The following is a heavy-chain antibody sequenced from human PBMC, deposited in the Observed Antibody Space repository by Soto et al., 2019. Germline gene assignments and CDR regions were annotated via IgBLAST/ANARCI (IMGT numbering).Heavy chain of an antibody. J-gene: IGHJ6*02. V-gene: IGHV3-33*01. Sequence: GGSLRLSCAASGFTFSSYGMHWVRQAPGKGLEWVAVIWYDGSNKYYADSVKGRFTISRDNSKNTLYLQMNSLRAEDTAVYYCAREKQQLVWGRGYYYYGMDVWGQGTTVTVSS. CDR2: IWYDGSNK. CDR1: GFTFSSYG. CDR3: AREKQQLVWGRGYYYYGMDV. D-gene: IGHD6-13*01.